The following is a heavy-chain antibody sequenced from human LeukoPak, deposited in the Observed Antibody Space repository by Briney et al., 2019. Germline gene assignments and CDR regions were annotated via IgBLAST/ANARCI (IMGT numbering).Heavy chain of an antibody. CDR1: GFTFSSYE. CDR3: AKVRRTTVTTPFDY. V-gene: IGHV3-23*01. J-gene: IGHJ4*02. Sequence: GGSLRLSCAASGFTFSSYEMNWVRQAPGKGLEWVSAISGSGGSTYYADSVKGRFTISRDNSKNTLYLQMNSLRAEDTAVYYCAKVRRTTVTTPFDYWGQGTLVTVSS. CDR2: ISGSGGST. D-gene: IGHD4-17*01.